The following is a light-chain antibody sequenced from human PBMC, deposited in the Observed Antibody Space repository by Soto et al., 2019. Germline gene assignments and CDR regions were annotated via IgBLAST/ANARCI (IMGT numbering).Light chain of an antibody. CDR3: QQYVSYPMT. CDR1: HNVDNW. Sequence: DIEMTQSPSSLFASVGDRVTITCRASHNVDNWVAWYQQKPEKAPKSLIYAASSLQSGVPLRFSGSGSGALFTLSISNLQPEDFATYYCQQYVSYPMTFGQGTKVEIK. V-gene: IGKV1D-16*01. CDR2: AAS. J-gene: IGKJ1*01.